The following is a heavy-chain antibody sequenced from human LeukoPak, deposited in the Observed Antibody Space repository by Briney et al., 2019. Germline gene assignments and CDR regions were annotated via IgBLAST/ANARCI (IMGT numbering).Heavy chain of an antibody. J-gene: IGHJ3*02. CDR3: ARGITGYSSRPVAFDI. Sequence: SETLSLTCTVSGYSISSGYHWGWIRQPPGKGLEWIGSIYHSGSTFYNPSLKSRVTISVDTSKNQFSLKLSSVTAADTAVYYCARGITGYSSRPVAFDIWGQGTMVTVSS. CDR1: GYSISSGYH. D-gene: IGHD6-13*01. V-gene: IGHV4-38-2*02. CDR2: IYHSGST.